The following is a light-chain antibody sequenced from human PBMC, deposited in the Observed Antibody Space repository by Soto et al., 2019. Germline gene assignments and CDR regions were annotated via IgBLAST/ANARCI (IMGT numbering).Light chain of an antibody. J-gene: IGLJ3*02. CDR2: DVT. Sequence: QSALTQPASVSGSPGQSITISCTGTSSDVGGYNYVCWYQQHPGKAPKLMIYDVTNRPSGISDRFSGSKSGNTASLTISGLQPDDEADYYCSSYTSSNTLVFGGGTKLTVL. V-gene: IGLV2-14*03. CDR1: SSDVGGYNY. CDR3: SSYTSSNTLV.